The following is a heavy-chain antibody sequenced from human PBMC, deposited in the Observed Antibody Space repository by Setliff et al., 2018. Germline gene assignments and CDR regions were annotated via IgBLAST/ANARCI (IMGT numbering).Heavy chain of an antibody. V-gene: IGHV1-8*02. D-gene: IGHD3-22*01. Sequence: ASVKVSCKASGYTFTSYDINWVRQATGQGLEWMGWMNPNSGNTGYAQKFQGRVTMTRNTSISTAYMELSSLRSEDTAVYYCARLDDSSGYYFLKQYYFDYWGQGTLVTVSS. CDR1: GYTFTSYD. CDR3: ARLDDSSGYYFLKQYYFDY. J-gene: IGHJ4*02. CDR2: MNPNSGNT.